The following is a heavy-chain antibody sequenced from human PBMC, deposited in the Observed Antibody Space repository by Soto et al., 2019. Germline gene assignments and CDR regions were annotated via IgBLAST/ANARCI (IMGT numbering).Heavy chain of an antibody. D-gene: IGHD5-18*01. CDR2: INHSGST. J-gene: IGHJ5*02. CDR1: GGSFSGYY. V-gene: IGHV4-34*01. Sequence: SETLSLTCAVYGGSFSGYYWSWIRQPPGKGLEWIGEINHSGSTNYNPSLKSRVTISGEPSKNQFSLKLSSVTAADTAVYYCARTFGIQLWSTGGNWFDPWGQGTLVTVSS. CDR3: ARTFGIQLWSTGGNWFDP.